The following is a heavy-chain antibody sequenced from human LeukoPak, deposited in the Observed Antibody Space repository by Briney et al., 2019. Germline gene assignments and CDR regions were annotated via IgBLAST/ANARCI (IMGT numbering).Heavy chain of an antibody. D-gene: IGHD6-19*01. CDR3: ARRSGVAVAGAFDY. CDR2: ISGSGDTT. CDR1: GITFSGSG. Sequence: GGSLRLSCAASGITFSGSGMSWVRQAPGKGLEWVSGISGSGDTTYYADSVKGRFTISRDNSKNTLHLQMNSLRAEDTAVYFCARRSGVAVAGAFDYWGQGTLVTVSS. J-gene: IGHJ4*02. V-gene: IGHV3-23*01.